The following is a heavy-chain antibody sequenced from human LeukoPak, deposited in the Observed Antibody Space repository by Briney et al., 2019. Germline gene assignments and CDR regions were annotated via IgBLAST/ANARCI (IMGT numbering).Heavy chain of an antibody. CDR2: VEYDGGDK. V-gene: IGHV3-30*02. D-gene: IGHD2/OR15-2a*01. CDR3: ATKRGNSGYLES. J-gene: IGHJ4*02. CDR1: RLTFRHYG. Sequence: PGGSLRLSCVVSRLTFRHYGVHWLRQAPGKGLEWVAFVEYDGGDKYYTDSVKGRFTISRDNSRNTLYLQMNSLTTEDTAVYYCATKRGNSGYLESWGQGTLVTVSS.